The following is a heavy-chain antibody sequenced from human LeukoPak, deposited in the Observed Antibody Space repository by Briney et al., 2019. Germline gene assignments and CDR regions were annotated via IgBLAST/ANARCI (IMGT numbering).Heavy chain of an antibody. J-gene: IGHJ4*02. CDR3: ASSPRFAARAFDY. CDR1: GGSISSYY. CDR2: VYSSGTT. Sequence: SETLSLTCTVSGGSISSYYWSWIRQPAGKGLEWIGRVYSSGTTNYNPSLKSRVTMSVDTSKYQFSLKLSSVTAADTAVYYCASSPRFAARAFDYWGQGTLVTVSS. V-gene: IGHV4-4*07. D-gene: IGHD6-6*01.